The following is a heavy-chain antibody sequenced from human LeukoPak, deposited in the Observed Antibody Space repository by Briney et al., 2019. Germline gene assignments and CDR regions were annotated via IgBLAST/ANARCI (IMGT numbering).Heavy chain of an antibody. V-gene: IGHV3-23*01. CDR2: ISGSGGST. J-gene: IGHJ4*02. D-gene: IGHD3-9*01. CDR1: GFTFSSYA. CDR3: AKSGARYFDWLLGAFDY. Sequence: GGSLRLSCAASGFTFSSYAMSWVRQAPGKGLEWVSAISGSGGSTYYADSVKGRFTISRDNSKNTLYLQMYSLRAEDTAVYYCAKSGARYFDWLLGAFDYWGQGTLVTVSS.